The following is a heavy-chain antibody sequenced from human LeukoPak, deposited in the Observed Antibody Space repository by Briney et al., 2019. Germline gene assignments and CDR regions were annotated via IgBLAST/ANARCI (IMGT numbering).Heavy chain of an antibody. V-gene: IGHV3-30-3*01. D-gene: IGHD1-26*01. CDR1: GFTFSRSA. J-gene: IGHJ4*02. Sequence: QPGGSLRLSCAASGFTFSRSAMHWVRQAPGKGLVWLAFTSYGGSNEFYADSVKGRFTISRDNSKNTLYLQMNSLRAEDTAVYYCAREVVGAIYFDCWGQGTLVTVSS. CDR3: AREVVGAIYFDC. CDR2: TSYGGSNE.